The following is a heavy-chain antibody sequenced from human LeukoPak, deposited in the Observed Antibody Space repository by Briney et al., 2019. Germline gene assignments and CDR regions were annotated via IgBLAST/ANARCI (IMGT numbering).Heavy chain of an antibody. CDR1: GFTFSIYA. CDR2: FSSHGGTT. J-gene: IGHJ6*02. Sequence: GGSLRLSCSASGFTFSIYAMHWVRQAPGKGLECISTFSSHGGTTYYADSVKGRFTISRDKSKNTPYLQMSSLRAEDTALYFCVRGYSFGPYGMDVWGQGTTVTVSS. CDR3: VRGYSFGPYGMDV. V-gene: IGHV3-64D*09. D-gene: IGHD2-15*01.